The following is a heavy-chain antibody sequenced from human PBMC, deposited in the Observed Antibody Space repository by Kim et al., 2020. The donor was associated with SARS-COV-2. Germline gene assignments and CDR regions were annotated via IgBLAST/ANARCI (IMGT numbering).Heavy chain of an antibody. V-gene: IGHV3-30*01. D-gene: IGHD6-19*01. Sequence: AESVKGRFTISRDNSKNTLYLQMNSLRAEDTAVYYCARESPGYSSGWYPAYWGQGTLVTVSS. CDR3: ARESPGYSSGWYPAY. J-gene: IGHJ4*02.